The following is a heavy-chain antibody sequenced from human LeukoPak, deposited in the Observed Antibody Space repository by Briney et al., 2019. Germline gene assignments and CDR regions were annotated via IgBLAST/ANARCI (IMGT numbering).Heavy chain of an antibody. CDR3: ATIRRGDIFGYFDF. Sequence: SEALSLTRTGSGGSLSRHFWSGIRPPPGKGRERIGYILDNVRTKDNPSLKSRLTRSADTSKIQLTLRLSSVTAADTAVYYCATIRRGDIFGYFDFWGQGIKVTVSS. CDR1: GGSLSRHF. V-gene: IGHV4-59*11. J-gene: IGHJ4*02. D-gene: IGHD5-18*01. CDR2: ILDNVRT.